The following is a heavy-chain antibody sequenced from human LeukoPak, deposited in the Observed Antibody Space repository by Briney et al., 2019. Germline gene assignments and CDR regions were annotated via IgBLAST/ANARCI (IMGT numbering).Heavy chain of an antibody. CDR1: GYTLTELS. CDR2: FDPEDGET. D-gene: IGHD5-12*01. V-gene: IGHV1-24*01. J-gene: IGHJ3*02. CDR3: ATKPYSGYDQDAFDI. Sequence: GASVKVSCKVSGYTLTELSMHWVRQAPGKGLEWKGGFDPEDGETIYAQKFQGRVTMTEDTSTDTAYMELSSLRSEDTAVYYCATKPYSGYDQDAFDISGQGTMVTVSS.